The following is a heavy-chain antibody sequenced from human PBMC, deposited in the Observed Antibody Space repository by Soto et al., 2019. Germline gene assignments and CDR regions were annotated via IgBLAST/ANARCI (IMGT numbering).Heavy chain of an antibody. CDR2: ISGSGGST. Sequence: VQLLESGGGLVQPGGSLRLSCAASGFTFSSYAMSWVRQAPGKGLEWVSAISGSGGSTYYADSVKGRFTISRDNSKNTLYLQMNSLRAEDTAVYYCAKEGYYDSSGYYFQGGMDVWGQGTTVTVSS. V-gene: IGHV3-23*01. J-gene: IGHJ6*02. CDR3: AKEGYYDSSGYYFQGGMDV. D-gene: IGHD3-22*01. CDR1: GFTFSSYA.